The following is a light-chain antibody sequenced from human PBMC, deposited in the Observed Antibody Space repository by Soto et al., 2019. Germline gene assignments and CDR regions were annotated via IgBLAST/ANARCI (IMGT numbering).Light chain of an antibody. V-gene: IGKV1-9*01. J-gene: IGKJ4*01. CDR3: QQLKSYPVT. CDR2: AAS. CDR1: QGISSY. Sequence: DIQLTQSPSFLSASVGDRVTITCRASQGISSYLAWYQQEPGKAPKPLIYAASTLQSGVPSRFSGGGSGTEXTXTISSLQPEDFATYYCQQLKSYPVTFGGGTKVEIK.